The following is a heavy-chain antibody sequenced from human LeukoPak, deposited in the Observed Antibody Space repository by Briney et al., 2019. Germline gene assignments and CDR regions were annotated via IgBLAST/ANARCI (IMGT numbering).Heavy chain of an antibody. D-gene: IGHD6-13*01. J-gene: IGHJ4*02. V-gene: IGHV1-18*01. CDR2: ISDYNSNT. CDR1: GYTFTSYG. Sequence: ASVKVSCKASGYTFTSYGISWVRQAPGQGLEWMGWISDYNSNTNYAQKLQGRVTMTTDTSTSTAYMELRSLRSDDTAVYYCARDALSSSWYHQIDYWGQGTLVTVSS. CDR3: ARDALSSSWYHQIDY.